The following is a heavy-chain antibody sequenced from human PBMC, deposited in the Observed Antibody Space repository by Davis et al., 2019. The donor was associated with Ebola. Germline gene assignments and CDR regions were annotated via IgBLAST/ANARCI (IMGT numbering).Heavy chain of an antibody. CDR3: TRGYGWTDY. CDR2: ISVSSGYI. V-gene: IGHV3-21*04. Sequence: GESLKISCAASGFTFSSYGMHWVRQAPGKGLEWVSSISVSSGYIYYEDSVKGRFTISRDNAKNSLFLQMNSLRAEDTAAYYCTRGYGWTDYWGQGTLVTVSS. D-gene: IGHD5-18*01. CDR1: GFTFSSYG. J-gene: IGHJ4*02.